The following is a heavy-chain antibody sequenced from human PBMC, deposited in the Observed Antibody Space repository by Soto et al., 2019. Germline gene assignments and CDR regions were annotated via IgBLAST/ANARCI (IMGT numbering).Heavy chain of an antibody. V-gene: IGHV1-24*01. J-gene: IGHJ6*02. CDR3: ATEPTGSYRYYYYYGMDV. CDR1: GYTLTELS. Sequence: GASVKVSCKVSGYTLTELSMHWVRQAPGKGLEWMGGFDPEDGETIYAQKFQGRVTMTEDTSTDTAYMELSSLRSEDTAVYYCATEPTGSYRYYYYYGMDVWGQGTTVTVSS. D-gene: IGHD1-26*01. CDR2: FDPEDGET.